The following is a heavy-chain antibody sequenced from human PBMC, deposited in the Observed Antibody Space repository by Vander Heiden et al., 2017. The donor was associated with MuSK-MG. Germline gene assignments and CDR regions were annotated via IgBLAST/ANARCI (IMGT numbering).Heavy chain of an antibody. CDR3: ARDRAPQLLEYGMDV. CDR2: INPSGGST. V-gene: IGHV1-46*01. J-gene: IGHJ6*02. D-gene: IGHD6-6*01. CDR1: GYTFTSYY. Sequence: QVQLVQSGAEVKKPGASVKVSCKASGYTFTSYYMHWVRQAPGQGLEWMGIINPSGGSTSYAQKFQGRVTMTRDTSTSTVYMELSSLRSEDTAVYYCARDRAPQLLEYGMDVWGQGTTVTVSS.